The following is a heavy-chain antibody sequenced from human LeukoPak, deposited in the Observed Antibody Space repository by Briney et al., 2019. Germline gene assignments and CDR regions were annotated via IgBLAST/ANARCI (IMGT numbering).Heavy chain of an antibody. D-gene: IGHD6-19*01. CDR1: GYTFTGYY. V-gene: IGHV1-2*02. Sequence: ASVKVSCKASGYTFTGYYMHWVRQAPGQGLEWMGWINPNSGGTNYAQQFQGRVTMTRDTSISTAYMELSRLRSDDTAVYYCAPTYITGWYYFDYWGQGTLVTVSS. CDR2: INPNSGGT. CDR3: APTYITGWYYFDY. J-gene: IGHJ4*02.